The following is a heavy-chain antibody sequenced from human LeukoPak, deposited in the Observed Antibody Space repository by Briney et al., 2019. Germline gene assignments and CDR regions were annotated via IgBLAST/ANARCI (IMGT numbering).Heavy chain of an antibody. V-gene: IGHV4-38-2*02. D-gene: IGHD6-13*01. Sequence: PSETLSLTCTVSGYSISSGYYWGWIRQPPGKGLEWIGSIYHSGSTYYNPSLKSRVTISVDTSKNQFSLKLSSVTAADTAVYYCARHWGSSWPRTYYYYCMDVWGKGTTVTISS. CDR3: ARHWGSSWPRTYYYYCMDV. CDR2: IYHSGST. CDR1: GYSISSGYY. J-gene: IGHJ6*03.